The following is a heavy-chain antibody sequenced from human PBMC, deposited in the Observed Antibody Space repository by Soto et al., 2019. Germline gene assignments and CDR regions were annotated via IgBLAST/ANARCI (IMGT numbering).Heavy chain of an antibody. CDR2: MSPNSGAT. Sequence: QVQLVLSGAEVTKPGASVKVSCKASGYTFTSYDINWVRQATGQGLEWMGWMSPNSGATGYAQKFQGRVTMTRDTSISTAYMELSNLRSEDTAIYYCARGVDAGVDVWGQGTTVTVSS. CDR1: GYTFTSYD. D-gene: IGHD1-1*01. V-gene: IGHV1-8*01. CDR3: ARGVDAGVDV. J-gene: IGHJ6*02.